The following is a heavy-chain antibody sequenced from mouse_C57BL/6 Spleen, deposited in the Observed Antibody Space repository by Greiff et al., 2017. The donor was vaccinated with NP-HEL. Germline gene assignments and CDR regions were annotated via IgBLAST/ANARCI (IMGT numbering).Heavy chain of an antibody. D-gene: IGHD1-1*02. V-gene: IGHV5-6*01. CDR1: GFTFSSYG. CDR2: ISSGGSYT. J-gene: IGHJ3*01. Sequence: DVQLVESGGDLVKPGGSLKLSCAASGFTFSSYGMSWVRQTPDKRLEWVATISSGGSYTYYPDSVKGRFTISRANAKNTLYLQMSSLKSEDTAMYYCAKQGDYGRAWFAYWGQGTLVTVSA. CDR3: AKQGDYGRAWFAY.